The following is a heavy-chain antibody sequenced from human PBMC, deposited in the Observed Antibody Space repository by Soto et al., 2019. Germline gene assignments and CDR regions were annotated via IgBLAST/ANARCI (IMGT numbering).Heavy chain of an antibody. D-gene: IGHD3-22*01. Sequence: SETLSLTCTVSGGSISSGDYYWSWIRQPPGKGLEWIGYIYYSGSTYYNPSLKSRVTISVDTSKNQFSLKLSSVTAADTAVYYCARRPVGYYDSSGYHYYFDYWGQGTLVTVSS. CDR2: IYYSGST. J-gene: IGHJ4*02. V-gene: IGHV4-30-4*01. CDR1: GGSISSGDYY. CDR3: ARRPVGYYDSSGYHYYFDY.